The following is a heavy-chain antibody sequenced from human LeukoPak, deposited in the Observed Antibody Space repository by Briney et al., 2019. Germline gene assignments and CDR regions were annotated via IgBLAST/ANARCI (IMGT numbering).Heavy chain of an antibody. CDR3: ARDSMVRGVIPFDY. Sequence: QPGGSLRLSCAASGFTFSSYSMNWVRQAPGKGLEWVSYISSSSSTIYYADSVKGRFTISRDSAKNSLYLQMNSLRAEDTAVYYCARDSMVRGVIPFDYWGQGTLVTVSS. V-gene: IGHV3-48*01. J-gene: IGHJ4*02. D-gene: IGHD3-10*01. CDR1: GFTFSSYS. CDR2: ISSSSSTI.